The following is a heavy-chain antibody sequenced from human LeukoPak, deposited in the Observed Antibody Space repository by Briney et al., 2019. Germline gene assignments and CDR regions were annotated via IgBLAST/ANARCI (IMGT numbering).Heavy chain of an antibody. CDR1: GYTFTGYY. V-gene: IGHV1-2*02. D-gene: IGHD3-10*01. Sequence: GASVKLSCKASGYTFTGYYMHWERHATRQGLEWMGWINPNSGGTNYAQKFQGRVTMTRDTSISTAYMELSRLRSDDTAVYYCARARRGGGWFDPWGQGTLVTVSS. J-gene: IGHJ5*02. CDR2: INPNSGGT. CDR3: ARARRGGGWFDP.